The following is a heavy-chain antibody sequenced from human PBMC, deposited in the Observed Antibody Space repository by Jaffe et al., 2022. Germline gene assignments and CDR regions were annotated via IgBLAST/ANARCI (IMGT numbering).Heavy chain of an antibody. D-gene: IGHD6-19*01. Sequence: QVQLQESGPGLVKPSETLSLTCAVSGYSISSGYYWGWIRQPPGKGLEWIGSIYHSGSTYYNPSLKSRVTISVDTSKNQFSLKLSSVTAADTAVYYCARFRAVAGSNNWFDPWGQGTLVTVSS. J-gene: IGHJ5*02. CDR3: ARFRAVAGSNNWFDP. CDR2: IYHSGST. CDR1: GYSISSGYY. V-gene: IGHV4-38-2*01.